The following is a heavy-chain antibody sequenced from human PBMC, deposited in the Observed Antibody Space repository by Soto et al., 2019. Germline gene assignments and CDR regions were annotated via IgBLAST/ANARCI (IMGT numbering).Heavy chain of an antibody. CDR3: ASSGDRYGYVDY. V-gene: IGHV4-30-4*01. CDR1: GASIVSSDHY. Sequence: SETPSRTCTVSGASIVSSDHYWSWIRQPPGKGLEWIGCIFYTGSTNFNPSLESRTTISADTSKNQFSLELRSVTAADTAVYFCASSGDRYGYVDYWGQGILVTVSS. J-gene: IGHJ4*02. D-gene: IGHD5-18*01. CDR2: IFYTGST.